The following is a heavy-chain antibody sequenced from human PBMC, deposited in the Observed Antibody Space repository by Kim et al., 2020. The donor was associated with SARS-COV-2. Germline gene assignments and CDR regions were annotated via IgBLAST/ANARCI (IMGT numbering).Heavy chain of an antibody. Sequence: GGSLRLSCAASGFTFSNYAMSWVRQAPGKGLEWVSALSGSGGSTYYADSVKGRFTISRDNSKNTLYLQMNSLRAEDTAVYHCAKVWAAASNYYYGMDVWGQGTTVTVSS. V-gene: IGHV3-23*01. CDR2: LSGSGGST. J-gene: IGHJ6*02. D-gene: IGHD6-13*01. CDR3: AKVWAAASNYYYGMDV. CDR1: GFTFSNYA.